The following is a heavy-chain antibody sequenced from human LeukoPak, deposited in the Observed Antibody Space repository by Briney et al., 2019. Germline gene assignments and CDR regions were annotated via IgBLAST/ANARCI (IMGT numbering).Heavy chain of an antibody. Sequence: SETVSLTCTVSGGSISSYYWSWIRQPPGKGLEWIGYIYYSGSTNYNPSLKSQVCISVDTYKNQFSLKLTSVTAADTAVYYCARGVPEYYDFWSGYFYYFDYWGQPTM. CDR1: GGSISSYY. J-gene: IGHJ4*02. D-gene: IGHD3-3*01. CDR2: IYYSGST. V-gene: IGHV4-59*01. CDR3: ARGVPEYYDFWSGYFYYFDY.